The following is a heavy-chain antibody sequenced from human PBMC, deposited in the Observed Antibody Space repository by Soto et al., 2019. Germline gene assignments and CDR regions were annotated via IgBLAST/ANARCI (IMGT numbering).Heavy chain of an antibody. Sequence: QVQLVESGGGVVQPGRSLRLSCAASGFTFSSYGMHWVRQAPGKGLEWVAVISYDGSNKYYADSVKGRFTISRDNSKNKLYLQMNSLRAEDTAVYYCAKDSRGGIDPVPFDYWGQGTLVTVSS. V-gene: IGHV3-30*18. D-gene: IGHD6-13*01. CDR3: AKDSRGGIDPVPFDY. CDR1: GFTFSSYG. CDR2: ISYDGSNK. J-gene: IGHJ4*02.